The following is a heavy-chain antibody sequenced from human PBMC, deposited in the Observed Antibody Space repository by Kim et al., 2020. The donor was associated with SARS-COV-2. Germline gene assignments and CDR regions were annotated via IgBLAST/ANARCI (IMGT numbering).Heavy chain of an antibody. D-gene: IGHD4-17*01. V-gene: IGHV4-34*01. J-gene: IGHJ6*02. CDR2: INHSGST. CDR3: ARGNCPATVTTEVIYGMDV. Sequence: SETLSLTCAVYGGSFSGYYWSWIRQPPGKGLEWIGEINHSGSTNYNPSLKSRVTISVDTSKNQFSLKLSSVTAADTAGYYCARGNCPATVTTEVIYGMDVWGQGTTVTVSS. CDR1: GGSFSGYY.